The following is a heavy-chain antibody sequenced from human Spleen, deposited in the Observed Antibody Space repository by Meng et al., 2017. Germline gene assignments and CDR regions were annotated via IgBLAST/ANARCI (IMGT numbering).Heavy chain of an antibody. Sequence: SETLSLTCTVSGGSIRSGGYYWSWIRQHPGKGLEWIGYIYYSGSTYYNPSLKSRVTISVDTSKNQFSLKLSSVTAADTAVYYCARDRLEEYYYYGMDVWGQGTTVTVSS. CDR3: ARDRLEEYYYYGMDV. J-gene: IGHJ6*02. CDR2: IYYSGST. D-gene: IGHD3-10*01. V-gene: IGHV4-31*03. CDR1: GGSIRSGGYY.